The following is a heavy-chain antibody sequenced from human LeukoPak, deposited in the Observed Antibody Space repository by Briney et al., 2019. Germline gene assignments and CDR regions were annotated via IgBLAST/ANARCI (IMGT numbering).Heavy chain of an antibody. CDR2: ISGSGGST. Sequence: PGGSLRLSCAASGFTFSSYGMSWVRQAPGKGLEWVSAISGSGGSTYYADSVKGRFTISRDNSKNTLYLQMNSLRAEDTAVYYCAKVREELSGLDYFDYWGQGTLVTVSS. V-gene: IGHV3-23*01. CDR1: GFTFSSYG. CDR3: AKVREELSGLDYFDY. J-gene: IGHJ4*02. D-gene: IGHD3-16*02.